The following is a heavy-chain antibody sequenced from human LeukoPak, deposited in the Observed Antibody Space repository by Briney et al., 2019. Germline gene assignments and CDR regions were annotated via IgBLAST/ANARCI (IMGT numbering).Heavy chain of an antibody. CDR1: GYTFTSYD. V-gene: IGHV1-8*03. CDR2: MNPNSGNT. Sequence: ASVKVSCKASGYTFTSYDINWVRQATGQGLEWMGWMNPNSGNTGYAQKFQGRVTITRNTSISTAYMELSSLRSEDTAVYYCARGTAAYSSSWSYYYYYYMDVWGKGTTVTVSS. J-gene: IGHJ6*03. D-gene: IGHD6-13*01. CDR3: ARGTAAYSSSWSYYYYYYMDV.